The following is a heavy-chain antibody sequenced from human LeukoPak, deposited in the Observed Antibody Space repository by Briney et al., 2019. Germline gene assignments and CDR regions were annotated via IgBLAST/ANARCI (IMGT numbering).Heavy chain of an antibody. CDR2: ISGSGVNT. CDR3: AKDASRIGYYYYYMDV. V-gene: IGHV3-23*01. CDR1: GFTFISYA. Sequence: GGSLTLSCSASGFTFISYAMIWVRQAPEKGLEWVSGISGSGVNTYYADSVKGRFTISRDNSKNTLYLQMNSLRAEDTAVYYCAKDASRIGYYYYYMDVWGKGTTVTVSS. D-gene: IGHD1-26*01. J-gene: IGHJ6*03.